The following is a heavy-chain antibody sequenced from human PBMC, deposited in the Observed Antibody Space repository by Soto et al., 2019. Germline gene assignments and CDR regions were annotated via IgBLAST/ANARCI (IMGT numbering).Heavy chain of an antibody. CDR1: GYTFTGYY. Sequence: ASVKVSCKSSGYTFTGYYMHWVRQAPGQGLEWMGWINPNSGGTNYAQKFQGWVTMTRDTSISTAYMELSRLRSDDTAVYYCAREIGYDILTGWFDYWGQGTLVTVSS. V-gene: IGHV1-2*04. J-gene: IGHJ4*02. D-gene: IGHD3-9*01. CDR3: AREIGYDILTGWFDY. CDR2: INPNSGGT.